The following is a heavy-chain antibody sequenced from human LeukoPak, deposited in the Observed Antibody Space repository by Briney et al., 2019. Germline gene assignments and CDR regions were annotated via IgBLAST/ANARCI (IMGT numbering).Heavy chain of an antibody. CDR3: ARVGYDLDY. D-gene: IGHD5-12*01. J-gene: IGHJ4*02. CDR2: ISSSSSYI. Sequence: GSLRLSCAASGFTFSSYSMNWVRQAPGKGLEWVSSISSSSSYIHYADSVKGRFTISRDNAKNSLYLQMNSLRAEDTAVYYCARVGYDLDYWGQGTLVTVSS. CDR1: GFTFSSYS. V-gene: IGHV3-21*01.